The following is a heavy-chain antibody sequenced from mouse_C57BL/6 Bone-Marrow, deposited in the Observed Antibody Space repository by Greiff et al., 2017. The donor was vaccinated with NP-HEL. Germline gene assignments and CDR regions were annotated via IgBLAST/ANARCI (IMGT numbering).Heavy chain of an antibody. D-gene: IGHD1-1*01. CDR1: GYTFTSYW. J-gene: IGHJ2*01. V-gene: IGHV1-55*01. Sequence: QVQLKQSGAELVKPGASVKMSCKASGYTFTSYWITWVKQRPGQGLEWIGDIYPGSGSTNYNEKFKSKATLTVDTSSSTAYMQLSSLTSEDSAVYYCARSDYYGSSPYFDYWGQGTTLTVSS. CDR2: IYPGSGST. CDR3: ARSDYYGSSPYFDY.